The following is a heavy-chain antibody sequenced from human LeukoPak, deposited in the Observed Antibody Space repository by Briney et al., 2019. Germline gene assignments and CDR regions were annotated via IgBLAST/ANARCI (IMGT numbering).Heavy chain of an antibody. V-gene: IGHV3-74*01. Sequence: PGGSLRLSCAASGFTFSSYWMNWVRQAPGKGLVWVSRMNSDGSSTSYADSVKGRFTISRDNAKNTLYLQMNSLRAEDTAVYYCAMTADYGDYPIFDYWGQGTLVTVSS. CDR2: MNSDGSST. CDR3: AMTADYGDYPIFDY. J-gene: IGHJ4*02. D-gene: IGHD4-17*01. CDR1: GFTFSSYW.